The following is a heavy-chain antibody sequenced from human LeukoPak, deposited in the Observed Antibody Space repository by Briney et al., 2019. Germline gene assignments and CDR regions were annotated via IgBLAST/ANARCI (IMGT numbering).Heavy chain of an antibody. J-gene: IGHJ4*02. D-gene: IGHD6-6*01. CDR2: INPSGGST. V-gene: IGHV1-46*01. CDR1: GYTFTSYY. Sequence: AASVTVSCTASGYTFTSYYMHWVRQAPGQGLEWMGIINPSGGSTSYAQKFQGRVTMTRDTSTSTVYMELSSLRSEDTAVYYCLIAKSGSSSSGTPYYFDSWGQGTLVTVSS. CDR3: LIAKSGSSSSGTPYYFDS.